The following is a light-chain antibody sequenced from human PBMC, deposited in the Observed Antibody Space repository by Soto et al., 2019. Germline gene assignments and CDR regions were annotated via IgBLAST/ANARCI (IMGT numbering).Light chain of an antibody. V-gene: IGKV3-11*01. CDR3: QQYGRSPWT. CDR2: DAS. J-gene: IGKJ1*01. CDR1: QSVSSY. Sequence: IVLTHSPATLSLSPGERAALSRRAGQSVSSYLAWYQQRPGQAALLIVYDASNRATGIPSMFSGSASGTDFTLTISRLEPEDFAVYYCQQYGRSPWTFGQGTKVDI.